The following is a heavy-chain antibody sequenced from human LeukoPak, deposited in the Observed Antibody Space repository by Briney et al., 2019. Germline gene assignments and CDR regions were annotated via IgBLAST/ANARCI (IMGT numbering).Heavy chain of an antibody. J-gene: IGHJ6*02. CDR1: GGSISSYY. V-gene: IGHV4-59*01. Sequence: SETLSLTCTVSGGSISSYYWSWIRQPPGKGLEWIGYIYYSGSTNYNPSLKSRVTISVDMSKNQFSLKLSSVTAADTAVYYCARALSYYDFWSGYSTSYYYYGMDVWGQGTTVTVSS. CDR2: IYYSGST. D-gene: IGHD3-3*01. CDR3: ARALSYYDFWSGYSTSYYYYGMDV.